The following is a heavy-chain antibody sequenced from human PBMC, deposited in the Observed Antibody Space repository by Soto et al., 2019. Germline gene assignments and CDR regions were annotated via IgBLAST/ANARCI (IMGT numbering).Heavy chain of an antibody. CDR2: IKSKTDGGPT. CDR3: TTQCYDILTGYYAYYYYYGMDV. Sequence: PGGSLRLSCAASGFTFSNAWMSWARQAPGKGLGWVGRIKSKTDGGPTDYAAPVKGRSTISRCDSKNTLYLQMNSLKTEDTAVYYCTTQCYDILTGYYAYYYYYGMDVWGQGTTVTVSS. CDR1: GFTFSNAW. J-gene: IGHJ6*02. V-gene: IGHV3-15*01. D-gene: IGHD3-9*01.